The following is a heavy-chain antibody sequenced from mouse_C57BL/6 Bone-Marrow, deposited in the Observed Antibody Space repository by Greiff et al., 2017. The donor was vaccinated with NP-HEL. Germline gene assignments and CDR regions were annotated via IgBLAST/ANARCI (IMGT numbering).Heavy chain of an antibody. J-gene: IGHJ2*01. Sequence: EVQLQQSGPELVKPGASVKISCKASGYSFTGYYMNWVKQSPEKSLEWIGEINPSTGGTTYNQKFKAKATLTVDKSSSTAYMQLKSLTSEDSAVYYCARGWLLLDFDYWGQGTTLTVSS. V-gene: IGHV1-42*01. CDR2: INPSTGGT. CDR3: ARGWLLLDFDY. CDR1: GYSFTGYY. D-gene: IGHD2-3*01.